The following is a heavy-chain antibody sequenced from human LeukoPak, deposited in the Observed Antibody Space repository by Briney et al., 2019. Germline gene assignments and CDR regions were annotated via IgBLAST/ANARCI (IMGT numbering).Heavy chain of an antibody. CDR3: ARPGLGWFDP. J-gene: IGHJ5*02. D-gene: IGHD3/OR15-3a*01. V-gene: IGHV4-38-2*01. Sequence: SGTLSLTCAVSGYSISSGYYWGWIRQPPGKGLEWIGSIYHSGSTYYNPSLKSRVTISVDTSKNQFSLKLSSVTAADTAVYYCARPGLGWFDPWGQGTLVTVSS. CDR1: GYSISSGYY. CDR2: IYHSGST.